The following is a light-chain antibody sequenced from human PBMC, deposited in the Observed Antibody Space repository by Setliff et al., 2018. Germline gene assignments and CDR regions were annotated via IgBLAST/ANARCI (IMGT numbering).Light chain of an antibody. CDR2: KVT. Sequence: QSALTQPPSASGSPGQSVTISCTGTGGLVGGYNYVSWYQQHPGKAPKLIIYKVTKRPSGVPDRFSGSNSGNTASLTVSGLQAEDEADYYCSLYSGSNNFFFGSGTKVTVL. J-gene: IGLJ1*01. V-gene: IGLV2-8*01. CDR3: SLYSGSNNFF. CDR1: GGLVGGYNY.